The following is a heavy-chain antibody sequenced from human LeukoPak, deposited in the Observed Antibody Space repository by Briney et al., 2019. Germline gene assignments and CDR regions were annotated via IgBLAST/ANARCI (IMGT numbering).Heavy chain of an antibody. D-gene: IGHD5-24*01. V-gene: IGHV4-59*01. CDR2: IYYSGST. CDR1: GGSISSYY. Sequence: SETLSLTCTVSGGSISSYYWSWIQQPPGKGLEWIGYIYYSGSTNYNPSLKSRVTISVDTSKNQFSLKLSSVTAADTAVHYCARAVGDGYNLGWFDPWGQGTLVTVSS. J-gene: IGHJ5*02. CDR3: ARAVGDGYNLGWFDP.